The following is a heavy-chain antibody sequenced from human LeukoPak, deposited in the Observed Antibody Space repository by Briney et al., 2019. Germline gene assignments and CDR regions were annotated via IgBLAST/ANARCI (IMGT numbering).Heavy chain of an antibody. CDR3: ATAKDYGDFPSWFDP. CDR1: GGSISSSNW. D-gene: IGHD4-17*01. J-gene: IGHJ5*02. Sequence: PSETLSLTCAVSGGSISSSNWWSWVRQPPGKGLEWIGEIYHSGSTNYNPSLKSRVTISVDTSKNQFSLKLSSVTAADTAVYYCATAKDYGDFPSWFDPWGQGTLVTVSS. V-gene: IGHV4-4*02. CDR2: IYHSGST.